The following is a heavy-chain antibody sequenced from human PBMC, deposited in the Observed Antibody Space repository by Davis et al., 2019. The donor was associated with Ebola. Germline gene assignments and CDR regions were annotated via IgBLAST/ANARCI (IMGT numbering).Heavy chain of an antibody. Sequence: SETLSLTCTVSGGSISSSSYYWGCIRQPPGKGLEWIGSIYYSGSTHHNPSLKSRLSISIDTSMNQFSLKLSSVTAADTAVYYCVADSSGWYYFDYWGQGTLVTVSS. CDR2: IYYSGST. J-gene: IGHJ4*02. CDR3: VADSSGWYYFDY. CDR1: GGSISSSSYY. V-gene: IGHV4-39*01. D-gene: IGHD6-19*01.